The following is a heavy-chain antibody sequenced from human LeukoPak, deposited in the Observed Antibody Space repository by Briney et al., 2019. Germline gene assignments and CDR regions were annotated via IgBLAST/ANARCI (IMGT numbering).Heavy chain of an antibody. CDR3: ARASVTIFGVVITLDY. Sequence: SVKVSCKASGGTFSSYAISWVRQAPGQGLEWMGGIIPIFGTANYAQKFQGRVTITADESTSKAYMELSSLRPEDTAVYYCARASVTIFGVVITLDYWGQGTLVTVSS. D-gene: IGHD3-3*01. CDR1: GGTFSSYA. J-gene: IGHJ4*02. CDR2: IIPIFGTA. V-gene: IGHV1-69*13.